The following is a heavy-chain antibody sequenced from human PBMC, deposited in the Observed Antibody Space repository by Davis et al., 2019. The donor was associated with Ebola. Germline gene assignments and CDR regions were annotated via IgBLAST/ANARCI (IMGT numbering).Heavy chain of an antibody. CDR3: AKDPVNIKSTYDYVWGSL. V-gene: IGHV3-23*01. J-gene: IGHJ4*02. CDR1: GFTFNSYA. Sequence: GESLKISCAVSGFTFNSYAMSWVRQAPGKGLEWVSGISATGGSTYYLNSVKGRFTISRDSSKSTLYLQMNSLRAEYAAVYYCAKDPVNIKSTYDYVWGSLWGQGTLATVSS. CDR2: ISATGGST. D-gene: IGHD3-16*01.